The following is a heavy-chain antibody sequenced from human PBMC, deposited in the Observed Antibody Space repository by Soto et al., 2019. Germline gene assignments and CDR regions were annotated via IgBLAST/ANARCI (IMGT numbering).Heavy chain of an antibody. Sequence: SETLSLTCAAYGGSSSGYYWSWIRQPPGKGLEWIGEINHSGSTNYNPSLKSRVTISVDTSKNQFSLKLSSVTAADTAVYYCARXNIVATITPGYYYGMDVWGRGTTVTVSS. V-gene: IGHV4-34*01. CDR2: INHSGST. CDR3: ARXNIVATITPGYYYGMDV. D-gene: IGHD5-12*01. J-gene: IGHJ6*02. CDR1: GGSSSGYY.